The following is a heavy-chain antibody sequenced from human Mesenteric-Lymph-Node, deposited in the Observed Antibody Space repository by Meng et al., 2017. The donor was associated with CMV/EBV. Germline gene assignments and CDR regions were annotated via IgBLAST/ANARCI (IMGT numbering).Heavy chain of an antibody. CDR3: ARDSRRMAMGGH. V-gene: IGHV4-34*01. CDR1: GGSFSGYY. Sequence: LTCAVYGGSFSGYYWGWSRHTPGKGLEWIGSIYYSGFTYYNPSLKSRVTISVDTSKNQFSLRMTSMTAADTATYYCARDSRRMAMGGHWGQGILVTVSS. J-gene: IGHJ4*02. D-gene: IGHD5-24*01. CDR2: IYYSGFT.